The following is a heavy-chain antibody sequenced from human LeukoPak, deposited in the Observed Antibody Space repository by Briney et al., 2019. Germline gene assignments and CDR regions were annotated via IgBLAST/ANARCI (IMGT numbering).Heavy chain of an antibody. V-gene: IGHV1-3*01. CDR1: GYSFTDYA. CDR2: INVDHGDT. CDR3: ARGDDYVWGSLSYFDF. D-gene: IGHD3-16*01. Sequence: EASVKVSCKTSGYSFTDYAIHWVRQAPGQRLEWMGWINVDHGDTEYSQIFQGRVTMTRDISATTAYLELSSLRSEDTAVYYCARGDDYVWGSLSYFDFWAREPWSASP. J-gene: IGHJ4*02.